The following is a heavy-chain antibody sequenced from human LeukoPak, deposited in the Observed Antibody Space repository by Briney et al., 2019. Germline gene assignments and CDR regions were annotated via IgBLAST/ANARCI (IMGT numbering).Heavy chain of an antibody. D-gene: IGHD5-18*01. Sequence: ASVKVSCKASGYTFTGYYMHWVRQAPGQGLEWMGWINPNSGGTNYAQKFQGRVTMTRDTSISTAYMGLSRLRSDDTAVYYCARVQLSLIRAFDIWGQGTMVTVSS. V-gene: IGHV1-2*02. CDR1: GYTFTGYY. CDR3: ARVQLSLIRAFDI. CDR2: INPNSGGT. J-gene: IGHJ3*02.